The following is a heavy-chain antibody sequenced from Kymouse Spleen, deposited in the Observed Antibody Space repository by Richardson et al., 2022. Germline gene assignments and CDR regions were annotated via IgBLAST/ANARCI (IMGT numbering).Heavy chain of an antibody. V-gene: IGHV4-34*01. J-gene: IGHJ6*02. CDR3: ARDHYYGSGSYNYYGMDV. CDR1: GGSFSGYY. D-gene: IGHD3-10*01. Sequence: QVQLQQWGAGLLKPSETLSLTCAVYGGSFSGYYWSWIRQPPGKGLEWIGEINHSGSTNYNPSLKSRVTISVDTSKNQFSLKLSSVTAADTAVYYCARDHYYGSGSYNYYGMDVWGQGTTVTVSS. CDR2: INHSGST.